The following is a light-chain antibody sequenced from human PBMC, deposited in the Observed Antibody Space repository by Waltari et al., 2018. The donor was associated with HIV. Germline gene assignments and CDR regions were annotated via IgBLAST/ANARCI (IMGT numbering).Light chain of an antibody. CDR2: KDS. J-gene: IGLJ7*01. CDR1: VLPKQY. CDR3: QSADSSGTYAV. Sequence: SYELTQPPSVSVSPGQTARIHCSGDVLPKQYAYWYQQKPGQAPVVVISKDSERPSGIPERFSGSSSGTTVTLTISGVQAEDEADYYCQSADSSGTYAVFGGGTQLTVL. V-gene: IGLV3-25*03.